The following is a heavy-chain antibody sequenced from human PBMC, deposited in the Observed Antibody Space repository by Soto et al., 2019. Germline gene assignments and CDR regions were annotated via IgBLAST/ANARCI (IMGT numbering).Heavy chain of an antibody. V-gene: IGHV3-11*06. J-gene: IGHJ3*02. CDR3: ARVRGLLRSHDAFDI. CDR1: GFTFSDYY. Sequence: GGSLRLSCAASGFTFSDYYINWIRQAPGKGLEWVSYISSSSTYTNYADSVKGRFTISRDNAKNSLFLQMSSLRAEDTAVYYCARVRGLLRSHDAFDIWGQGTMVTVSS. CDR2: ISSSSTYT. D-gene: IGHD4-17*01.